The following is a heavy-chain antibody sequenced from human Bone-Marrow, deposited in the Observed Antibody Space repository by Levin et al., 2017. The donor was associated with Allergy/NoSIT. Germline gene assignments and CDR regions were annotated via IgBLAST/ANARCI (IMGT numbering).Heavy chain of an antibody. CDR1: GYTFSSYW. CDR3: VRLGDSGYDWRADFAY. CDR2: IYPGDSDT. J-gene: IGHJ4*02. D-gene: IGHD5-12*01. V-gene: IGHV5-51*01. Sequence: GESLKISCKGFGYTFSSYWIAWVRQMPGKGLEWRGIIYPGDSDTRYSPSFQGQVTISADKSIYTAYLQWSGPEASDTARDYRVRLGDSGYDWRADFAYWDQGTLVTVSS.